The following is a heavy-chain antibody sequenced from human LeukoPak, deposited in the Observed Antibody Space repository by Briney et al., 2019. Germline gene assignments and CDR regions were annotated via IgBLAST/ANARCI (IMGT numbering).Heavy chain of an antibody. CDR2: INHSGST. Sequence: SETLSLTCAVYGGSFSGYYWSWIRQPPGKGLEWIGEINHSGSTNYNPSLKSRVTISVDTSKNQFSLKLSSVTAADTAVYYCARGVKWGLRYFDWSWFDPWGQGTLVTVSS. V-gene: IGHV4-34*01. D-gene: IGHD3-9*01. CDR1: GGSFSGYY. CDR3: ARGVKWGLRYFDWSWFDP. J-gene: IGHJ5*02.